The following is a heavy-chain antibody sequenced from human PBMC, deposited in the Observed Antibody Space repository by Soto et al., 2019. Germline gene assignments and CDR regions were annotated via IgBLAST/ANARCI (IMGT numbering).Heavy chain of an antibody. Sequence: QVQLVQSGAEVKKPGASVKVSCKASGYTFTSYGISWVRQAPGQGLEWMGWISAYNGNTNYAQKFQGRVTITADESTSTAYMELSSLRSEDTAVYYCARDRIPGEQLWFDYWGQGTLVTVSS. CDR2: ISAYNGNT. CDR1: GYTFTSYG. J-gene: IGHJ4*02. V-gene: IGHV1-18*01. CDR3: ARDRIPGEQLWFDY. D-gene: IGHD5-18*01.